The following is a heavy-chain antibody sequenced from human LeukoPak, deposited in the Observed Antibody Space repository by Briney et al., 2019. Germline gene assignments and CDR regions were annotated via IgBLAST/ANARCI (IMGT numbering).Heavy chain of an antibody. CDR1: GFTFSSYS. V-gene: IGHV3-30*03. D-gene: IGHD6-13*01. J-gene: IGHJ4*02. CDR3: ARLRGAAISDY. CDR2: ISYDGSNK. Sequence: GGSLRPSCAASGFTFSSYSMNWVRQAPGKGLEWVAVISYDGSNKYYADSVKGRFTISRDNSKNTLYLQMNSLRAEDTAVYYCARLRGAAISDYWGQGTLVTVSS.